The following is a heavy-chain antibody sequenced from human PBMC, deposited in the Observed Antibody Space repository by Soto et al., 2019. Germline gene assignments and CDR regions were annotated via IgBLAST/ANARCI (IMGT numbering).Heavy chain of an antibody. CDR3: ARDSRNYYYYMDV. V-gene: IGHV3-48*01. CDR2: ISLSSSTI. CDR1: GFTFSSYN. Sequence: VQLVESGGGLVQPGGSLRLSCAASGFTFSSYNMNWVRQAPGKGLEWISDISLSSSTIFYADSVKGRFTISRDNAKNSLYLQTNSLRAEDTAVYYCARDSRNYYYYMDVWGKGTTVTVSS. J-gene: IGHJ6*03.